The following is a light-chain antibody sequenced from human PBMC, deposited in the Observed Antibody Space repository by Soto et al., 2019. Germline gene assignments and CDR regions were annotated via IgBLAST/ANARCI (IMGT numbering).Light chain of an antibody. V-gene: IGLV2-14*01. J-gene: IGLJ1*01. Sequence: QSVLTQPASVSGSPGQSITISCTGTSSDVGGYHYVSWYQQYPGNAPKVMIYDVSNRPSGFSNRFSGSKSGTTASLTISGLQAEDEADYYCSSYTSSITYVFGTGTKATVL. CDR1: SSDVGGYHY. CDR2: DVS. CDR3: SSYTSSITYV.